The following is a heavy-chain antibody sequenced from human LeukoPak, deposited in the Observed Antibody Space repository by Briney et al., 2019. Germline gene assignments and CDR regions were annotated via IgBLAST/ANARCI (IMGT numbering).Heavy chain of an antibody. Sequence: ASVKVSCKGSGYTFSYFGINWVRQAPGQGLEWMGWINGYNGNTNYAQKSEGRLSLTTDTATSTVYMELKNLTSDDTAVDFCARGLDAASGLANFDYWGQGTLITVSS. V-gene: IGHV1-18*01. CDR2: INGYNGNT. J-gene: IGHJ4*02. D-gene: IGHD1-1*01. CDR1: GYTFSYFG. CDR3: ARGLDAASGLANFDY.